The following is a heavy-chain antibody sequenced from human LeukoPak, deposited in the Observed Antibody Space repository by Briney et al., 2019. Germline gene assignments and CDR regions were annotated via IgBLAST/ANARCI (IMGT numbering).Heavy chain of an antibody. J-gene: IGHJ3*02. V-gene: IGHV3-53*01. CDR1: GFTFSRYA. CDR3: ARAAVTTDAFDI. D-gene: IGHD4-17*01. Sequence: GGSLRLSCAASGFTFSRYAMSWVRQAPGKGLEWVSVIYSGGSTYYADSVKGRFTISRDNSKNTLYLQMNSLRAEDTAVYYCARAAVTTDAFDIWGQGTMVTVSS. CDR2: IYSGGST.